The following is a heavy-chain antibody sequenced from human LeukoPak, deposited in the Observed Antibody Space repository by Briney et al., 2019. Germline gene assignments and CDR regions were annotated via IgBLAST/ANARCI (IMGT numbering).Heavy chain of an antibody. CDR2: IYYSGST. CDR3: AAYSGYLNFDY. Sequence: SETLSLTCTVSGGSISSYYWSWIRQPPGKGLEWIGYIYYSGSTNYNPSLKSRVTISVDTSKNQFSLKLSSVTAADTAVYYCAAYSGYLNFDYWGQGTLVTVSS. J-gene: IGHJ4*02. CDR1: GGSISSYY. D-gene: IGHD5-12*01. V-gene: IGHV4-59*08.